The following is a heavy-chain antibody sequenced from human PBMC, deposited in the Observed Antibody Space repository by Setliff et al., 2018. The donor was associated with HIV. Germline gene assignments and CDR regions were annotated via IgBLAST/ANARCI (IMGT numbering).Heavy chain of an antibody. J-gene: IGHJ4*02. D-gene: IGHD3-22*01. CDR1: GGTLSSYA. CDR2: IIPVFGTT. V-gene: IGHV1-69*13. Sequence: ASVKVSCKASGGTLSSYAISWVRQARGQGLDWMGGIIPVFGTTNYAQKFQGRVTITADESTSTAYMELSSLRSEDTAVYYCARGGVYYYDGSGWSIDYWGQGTLVTVSS. CDR3: ARGGVYYYDGSGWSIDY.